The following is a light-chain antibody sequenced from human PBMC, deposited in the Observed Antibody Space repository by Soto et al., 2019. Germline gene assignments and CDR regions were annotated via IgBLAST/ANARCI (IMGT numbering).Light chain of an antibody. CDR2: DAS. CDR3: QQYGSSPVT. Sequence: EIVLTQSPGTLSLSPGERATLSCRASQSVSSNYLAWYQQKPGQAPRLLMYDASRRATGIPDRFSGSGAGTDFTLTIRRLEPEDFAVYYCQQYGSSPVTFGQGTKVEIK. J-gene: IGKJ1*01. V-gene: IGKV3-20*01. CDR1: QSVSSNY.